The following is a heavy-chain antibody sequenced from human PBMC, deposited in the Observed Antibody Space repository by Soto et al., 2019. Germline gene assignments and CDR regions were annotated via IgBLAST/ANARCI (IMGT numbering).Heavy chain of an antibody. CDR1: GYSFTSYW. D-gene: IGHD6-6*01. J-gene: IGHJ4*02. V-gene: IGHV5-10-1*01. CDR2: IDPSDSYT. CDR3: AIRRDHSSSHITDD. Sequence: PGESLKISCKGSGYSFTSYWISWVRQMPGKGLEWMGRIDPSDSYTNYSPSFQGHVTISADKSISTAYLQWSSLKASDTAMYYCAIRRDHSSSHITDDWGQGTLVTVSS.